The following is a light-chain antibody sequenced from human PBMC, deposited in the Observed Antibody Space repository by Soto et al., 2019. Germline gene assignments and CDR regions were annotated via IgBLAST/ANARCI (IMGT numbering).Light chain of an antibody. CDR2: LGS. CDR3: MQPLQSWT. V-gene: IGKV2-28*01. J-gene: IGKJ1*01. Sequence: DIVMTQSPLSLPVTPGEPASISCRSSQSLLHSNGYNYLDWYLQKPGQSPQLLIYLGSNRVSVVPDRLSGSGSGTDFTLKISRVEAEDVGVYYCMQPLQSWTFGQGTKVEIK. CDR1: QSLLHSNGYNY.